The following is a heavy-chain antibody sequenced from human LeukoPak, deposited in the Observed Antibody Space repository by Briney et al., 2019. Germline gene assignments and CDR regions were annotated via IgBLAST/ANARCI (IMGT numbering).Heavy chain of an antibody. CDR2: VYHSGST. D-gene: IGHD2/OR15-2a*01. V-gene: IGHV4-38-2*01. J-gene: IGHJ3*02. Sequence: SETLSLTCDVSGYSIRTGYYWGWVRQPPGKDLEWIGSVYHSGSTYYNPSLQSRVNILVGTSKNQFSLSLTSVTAADTAVYYCARSYFSVGAFDIWGQGTMVTVSS. CDR1: GYSIRTGYY. CDR3: ARSYFSVGAFDI.